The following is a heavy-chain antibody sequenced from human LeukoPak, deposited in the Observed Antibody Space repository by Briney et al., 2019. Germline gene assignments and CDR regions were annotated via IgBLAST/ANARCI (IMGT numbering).Heavy chain of an antibody. CDR1: GYSFSTYV. D-gene: IGHD3-16*02. CDR3: AREGSVWGSYHYFEY. Sequence: ASVKVSCKASGYSFSTYVINWVRRAPGQGLEWMGWISAYNGNTNYAQKFQGRVTMTTDTSTSTVHMELRSLRSDDTPVYYCAREGSVWGSYHYFEYWGQGSLVTVSS. CDR2: ISAYNGNT. J-gene: IGHJ4*02. V-gene: IGHV1-18*01.